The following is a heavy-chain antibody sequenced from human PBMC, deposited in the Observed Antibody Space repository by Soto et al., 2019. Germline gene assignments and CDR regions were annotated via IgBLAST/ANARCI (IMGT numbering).Heavy chain of an antibody. J-gene: IGHJ5*02. CDR3: ARSSGGNFGIIIEGSNWFDP. Sequence: ASGTGSFKAPGATFPNYYLNWVRQDPGQGLEWMGVINPHGGSTKYAQKFQGRVTMTRDTSRSTVYMELRSLRSDDTAIYYCARSSGGNFGIIIEGSNWFDPWVQGTLVTFS. CDR1: GATFPNYY. D-gene: IGHD3-3*01. V-gene: IGHV1-46*01. CDR2: INPHGGST.